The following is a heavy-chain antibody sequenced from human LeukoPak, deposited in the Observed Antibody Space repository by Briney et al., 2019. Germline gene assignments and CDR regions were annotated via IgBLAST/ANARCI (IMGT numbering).Heavy chain of an antibody. CDR3: ARGQGRSGWYGLSSY. Sequence: ASVKVSCKASGYTFTSYDINWVRQATGQGLEWMGWMNPNRGNTGYAQKFQGRVTITRNTSISTAYMELSSLRSEDTAVYYCARGQGRSGWYGLSSYWGQGTLVTVPS. CDR2: MNPNRGNT. CDR1: GYTFTSYD. V-gene: IGHV1-8*03. D-gene: IGHD6-19*01. J-gene: IGHJ4*02.